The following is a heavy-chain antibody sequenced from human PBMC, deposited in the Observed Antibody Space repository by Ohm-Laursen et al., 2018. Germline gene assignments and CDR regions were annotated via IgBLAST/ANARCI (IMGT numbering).Heavy chain of an antibody. Sequence: GTLSLTCTVSGGSMNNYFWTWIRQPAGQGLEWIVRISSSGSSNSNPSLKRRVTMSVDTSKNQFSLNLRSVTAADTAVYYCATFMTSRWVVFDVWGQGTMVTVSS. V-gene: IGHV4-4*07. J-gene: IGHJ3*01. CDR2: ISSSGSS. CDR3: ATFMTSRWVVFDV. CDR1: GGSMNNYF. D-gene: IGHD4-23*01.